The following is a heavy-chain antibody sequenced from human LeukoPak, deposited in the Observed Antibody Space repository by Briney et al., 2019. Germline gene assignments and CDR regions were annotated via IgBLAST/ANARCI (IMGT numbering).Heavy chain of an antibody. V-gene: IGHV4-30-4*08. D-gene: IGHD3-22*01. CDR2: IYYNGST. CDR3: ARGRYDDSSGHHFFDY. J-gene: IGHJ4*02. CDR1: GGSISSGDYY. Sequence: SETLSLTCTVSGGSISSGDYYWSWIRQPPGKGLEWIGYIYYNGSTYYNPSLKSRVTISVDTSKNQFSLKLSSVTAADTAVYYCARGRYDDSSGHHFFDYWGQGTLVTVSS.